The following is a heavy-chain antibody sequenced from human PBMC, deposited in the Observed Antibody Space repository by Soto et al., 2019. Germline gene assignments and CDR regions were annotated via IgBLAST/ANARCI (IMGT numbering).Heavy chain of an antibody. Sequence: EVQLVESGGGLVQPGGSLRLSCAASGFTFSSYWMSWVRQAPGKGLEWVANIKQDGSEKYYVDSVKGRVTISRDNAKNSLYLQMNSLRAEDTAVYYCARQRDYYGSERYYYSYGMDVWGQGTTVTVSS. CDR1: GFTFSSYW. V-gene: IGHV3-7*04. CDR2: IKQDGSEK. CDR3: ARQRDYYGSERYYYSYGMDV. J-gene: IGHJ6*02. D-gene: IGHD3-10*01.